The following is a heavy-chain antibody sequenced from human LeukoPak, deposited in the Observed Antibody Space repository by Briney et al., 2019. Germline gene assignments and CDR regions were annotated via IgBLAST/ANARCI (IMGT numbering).Heavy chain of an antibody. V-gene: IGHV1-58*02. D-gene: IGHD3-16*02. CDR2: IVVGSGNT. CDR3: AAEDDYIWKSYRSLDI. CDR1: GFTFSNSA. J-gene: IGHJ3*02. Sequence: SVKVSCKASGFTFSNSAMQWVRQARGQRLEWIGWIVVGSGNTNYAQKLQGRVTITRDMSTSTAYMELRSLRSDDTAVYYCAAEDDYIWKSYRSLDIWGQGTMVTVSS.